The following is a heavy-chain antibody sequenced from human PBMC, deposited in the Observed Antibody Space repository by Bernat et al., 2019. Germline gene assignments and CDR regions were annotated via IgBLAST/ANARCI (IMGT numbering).Heavy chain of an antibody. J-gene: IGHJ4*02. Sequence: QITLKESGPTLVKPTQTLTLTCTFSGFSLSTNGVGVGWIRQPPGKALEWLALTFWDDDTRYSPSLRSRLTITKDTSKHQVVLTMTNMDPVDTATYYCAHRFSTSGTFGYWGQGTLVTVSS. CDR3: AHRFSTSGTFGY. CDR2: TFWDDDT. V-gene: IGHV2-5*02. CDR1: GFSLSTNGVG. D-gene: IGHD3-10*01.